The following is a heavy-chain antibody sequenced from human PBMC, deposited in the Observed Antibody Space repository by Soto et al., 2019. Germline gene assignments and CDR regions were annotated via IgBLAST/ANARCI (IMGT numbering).Heavy chain of an antibody. V-gene: IGHV1-3*05. CDR2: INAGNGNT. Sequence: QVQLVQSGAEEKKPGASVKVSCKASGYPFTSYAMHWVRQAPGQRLEWMGWINAGNGNTKYSQKFQGRVTITRNTSASTAYMELSSLRSEDTAVYYCARDLATATVTTGWFDTWGQGTLFIVSS. J-gene: IGHJ5*02. CDR1: GYPFTSYA. D-gene: IGHD4-17*01. CDR3: ARDLATATVTTGWFDT.